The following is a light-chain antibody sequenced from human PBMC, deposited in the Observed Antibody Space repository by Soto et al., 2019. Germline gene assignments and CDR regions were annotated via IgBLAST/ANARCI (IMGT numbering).Light chain of an antibody. CDR1: TSDVGGYEY. CDR3: SSFAGANFWV. CDR2: EVN. J-gene: IGLJ3*02. V-gene: IGLV2-8*01. Sequence: QSALTQPPSASGSPGQSVTISCTGSTSDVGGYEYVSWYQQHPGKAPKLMIFEVNKRPSGVPNRFSGSKSGNTASLTVSRLQSEDEASYYCSSFAGANFWVFGGGTKLTVL.